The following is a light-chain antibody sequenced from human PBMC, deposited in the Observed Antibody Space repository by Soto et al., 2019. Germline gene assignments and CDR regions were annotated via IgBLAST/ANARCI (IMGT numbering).Light chain of an antibody. CDR3: LQQNSYPIN. CDR1: QGIRND. CDR2: AAS. V-gene: IGKV1-17*01. J-gene: IGKJ4*01. Sequence: DIQMTQSPSSLSASVGDRVTITCGASQGIRNDLGWYQQKPGKAPKRLIYAASSLQSGVPSRFSGSRSGTELTIKISRIQTEDVETYYCLQQNSYPINFGGGTKVDIK.